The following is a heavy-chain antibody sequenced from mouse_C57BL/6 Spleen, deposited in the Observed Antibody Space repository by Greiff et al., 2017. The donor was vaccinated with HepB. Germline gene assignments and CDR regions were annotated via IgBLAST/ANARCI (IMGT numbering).Heavy chain of an antibody. CDR2: ISGGGGNT. D-gene: IGHD1-1*01. CDR3: ARNPRLGVSSHWYFDV. CDR1: GFTFSSYT. V-gene: IGHV5-9*01. Sequence: EVNVVESGGGLVKPGGSLKLSCAASGFTFSSYTMSWVRQTPEKRLEWVATISGGGGNTYYPDSVKGRFTISRDNAKNTLYLQMSSLRSEDTALYYCARNPRLGVSSHWYFDVWGTGTTVTVSS. J-gene: IGHJ1*03.